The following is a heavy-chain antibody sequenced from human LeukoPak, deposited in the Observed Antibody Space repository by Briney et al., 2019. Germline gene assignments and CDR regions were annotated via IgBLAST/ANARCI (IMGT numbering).Heavy chain of an antibody. CDR3: ARGYYDSSGYYYRYYYMDV. D-gene: IGHD3-22*01. V-gene: IGHV3-11*01. CDR2: ISRSGSTK. Sequence: AGGSLRLSCAASGFTFSDYNMRWIRQAPGKGLEWVSSISRSGSTKYYADSVKGRFTISRDNAKNSLFLQMNSLRAEDTAVYYCARGYYDSSGYYYRYYYMDVWGKGTTVTVSS. J-gene: IGHJ6*03. CDR1: GFTFSDYN.